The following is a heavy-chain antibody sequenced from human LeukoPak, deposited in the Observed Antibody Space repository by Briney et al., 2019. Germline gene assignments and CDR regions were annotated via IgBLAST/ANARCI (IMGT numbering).Heavy chain of an antibody. J-gene: IGHJ4*02. V-gene: IGHV4-59*01. D-gene: IGHD1-26*01. CDR3: AREIGYGRPFDY. Sequence: PSETLSLTCTVSNGSISSYYWNWIRQPPGKGLEWIGYIFYTGSTNYNPSLKSRATISVDPSKKQISLKLRSVTAADTAVYYCAREIGYGRPFDYWGQGTLATVSS. CDR1: NGSISSYY. CDR2: IFYTGST.